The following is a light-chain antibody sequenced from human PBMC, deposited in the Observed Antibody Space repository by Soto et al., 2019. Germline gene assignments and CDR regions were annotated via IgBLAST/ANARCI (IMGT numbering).Light chain of an antibody. J-gene: IGKJ1*01. Sequence: EIVLTQSPGTLSLSPGERATLSCRASQSVSSSYLAWYQQKPGQAPRLLIYGASSRATGIPDRFSGSGSGTDFTLTISRLEPEVFAVYFCQQYGSSPRGFGQGTKVEIK. CDR1: QSVSSSY. CDR3: QQYGSSPRG. V-gene: IGKV3-20*01. CDR2: GAS.